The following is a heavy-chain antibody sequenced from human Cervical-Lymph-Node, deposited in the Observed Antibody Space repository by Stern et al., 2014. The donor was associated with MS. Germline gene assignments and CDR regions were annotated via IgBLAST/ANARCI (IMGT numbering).Heavy chain of an antibody. Sequence: VQLVESGGGVVQPGRSLRLSCAASGFTFSGHGMQWVRQAPGKGLEWVAFIWYDGSKTYYADSVKGRFTISRDNSKNTLYLQMNSLRVEDTAVYFCARGPPGGAFDFWGQGTMVTVSS. V-gene: IGHV3-33*01. D-gene: IGHD3-16*01. CDR2: IWYDGSKT. CDR1: GFTFSGHG. CDR3: ARGPPGGAFDF. J-gene: IGHJ3*01.